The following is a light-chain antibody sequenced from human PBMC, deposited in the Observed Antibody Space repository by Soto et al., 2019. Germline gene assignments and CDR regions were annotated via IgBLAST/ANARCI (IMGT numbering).Light chain of an antibody. CDR3: QRRHMWPIT. CDR1: QSFRGL. V-gene: IGKV3-11*01. Sequence: EVVLPPSPVTLSLSPWERATLSCRASQSFRGLLAWYQQKPGQAPRLLIYDAYNRATGIPPRFSGSGSGTDFTLTISSLEPEDSAVYYCQRRHMWPITFGQGTRLEIK. J-gene: IGKJ5*01. CDR2: DAY.